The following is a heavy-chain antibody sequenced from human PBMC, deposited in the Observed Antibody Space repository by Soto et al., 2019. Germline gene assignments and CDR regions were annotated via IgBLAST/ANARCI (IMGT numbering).Heavy chain of an antibody. D-gene: IGHD1-26*01. V-gene: IGHV3-30-3*01. Sequence: GGSLRLSCAASGFTFSSYAMHWVRQAPGKGLEWVAVISYDGSNKYYADSVKGRFTISRDNSKNTLYLQMNSLRAEDTAVYYCARDMDSGSYYFDYWGQGTLVTVSS. CDR3: ARDMDSGSYYFDY. J-gene: IGHJ4*02. CDR2: ISYDGSNK. CDR1: GFTFSSYA.